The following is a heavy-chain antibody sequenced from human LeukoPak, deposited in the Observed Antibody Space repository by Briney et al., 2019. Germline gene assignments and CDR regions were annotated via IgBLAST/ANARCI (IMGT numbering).Heavy chain of an antibody. J-gene: IGHJ2*01. CDR1: GGSVSSGSYY. V-gene: IGHV4-61*01. D-gene: IGHD5-18*01. CDR2: IYYSGST. Sequence: SETLSLTCTVSGGSVSSGSYYWNWIRQPPGTGLEWIGYIYYSGSTNYNPSLKSRVTISVDTSKNQFSLKLSSVTAADTAVYYCASGYSYGYGFWYFDLWGRGTLVTVSS. CDR3: ASGYSYGYGFWYFDL.